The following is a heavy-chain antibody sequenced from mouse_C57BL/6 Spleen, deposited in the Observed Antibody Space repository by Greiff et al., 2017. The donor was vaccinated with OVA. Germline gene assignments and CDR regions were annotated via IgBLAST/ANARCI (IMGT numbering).Heavy chain of an antibody. D-gene: IGHD1-1*01. CDR1: GFTFSNYW. CDR2: IRLKSDNYAT. V-gene: IGHV6-3*01. Sequence: EVHLVESGGGLVQPGGSMKLSCVASGFTFSNYWMNWVRQSPEKGLEWVAQIRLKSDNYATHYAESVKGRFTISRDDSKSSVYLQMNNLRAEDTGIYYCTGVYGSSYYFDYWGQGTTLTVSS. CDR3: TGVYGSSYYFDY. J-gene: IGHJ2*01.